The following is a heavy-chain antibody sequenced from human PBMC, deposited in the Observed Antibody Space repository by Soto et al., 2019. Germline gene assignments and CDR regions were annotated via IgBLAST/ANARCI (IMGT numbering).Heavy chain of an antibody. CDR2: IWYDGSEK. Sequence: HPGGSLRLSCATSGFTFSLYGMHWVRQAPGKGLEWVAIIWYDGSEKYYADSVMGRCTISRDNSKNTLYLQMNSLRAEDTAVYYCARGAYYYDSSGYYPLQPWSGWGPETLVTVSS. CDR1: GFTFSLYG. D-gene: IGHD3-22*01. J-gene: IGHJ4*02. CDR3: ARGAYYYDSSGYYPLQPWSG. V-gene: IGHV3-33*01.